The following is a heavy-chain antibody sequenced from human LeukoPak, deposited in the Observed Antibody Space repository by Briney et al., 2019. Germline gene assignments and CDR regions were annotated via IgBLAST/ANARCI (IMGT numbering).Heavy chain of an antibody. CDR1: GFTFSSYG. J-gene: IGHJ4*02. V-gene: IGHV3-30*18. D-gene: IGHD6-13*01. CDR2: ISYDGSNK. CDR3: AKDRRFRSSWYFGWYFDY. Sequence: PGRSLRLSCAASGFTFSSYGMHWVRQAPGKGREWVAVISYDGSNKYYTDSVKGRFTISRDNSKSTLYLQMNSLRAEDTAVYYCAKDRRFRSSWYFGWYFDYWGQGTLVTVSS.